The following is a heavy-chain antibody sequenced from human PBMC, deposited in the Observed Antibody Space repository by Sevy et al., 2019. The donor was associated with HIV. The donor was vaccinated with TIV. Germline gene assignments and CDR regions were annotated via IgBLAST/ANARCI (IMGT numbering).Heavy chain of an antibody. CDR3: ASSPGGTKHFNP. CDR2: INPGNGNT. V-gene: IGHV1-3*01. Sequence: ASVKVSCKASGFTFTYYTVHWVRQAPGQGLEWMGWINPGNGNTRYSQKFQGRVTITTDTSATTTYMALSSLRPEDTAVYYCASSPGGTKHFNPWGQGTRVTVSS. J-gene: IGHJ5*02. CDR1: GFTFTYYT. D-gene: IGHD2-15*01.